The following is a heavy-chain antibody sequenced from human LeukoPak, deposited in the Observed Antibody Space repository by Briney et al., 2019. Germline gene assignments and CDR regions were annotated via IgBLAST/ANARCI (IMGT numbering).Heavy chain of an antibody. J-gene: IGHJ5*02. D-gene: IGHD4-17*01. Sequence: SEILSLTCAVYGGSFSGYYWSWIRQPPGKGLEWSGEINHSGSTNYNPSLKSRVTISVDTSKNQFSLKLSSVTAADTAVYYCARGVGDDYGDTNWFDPWGQGTLVTVSS. CDR1: GGSFSGYY. V-gene: IGHV4-34*01. CDR3: ARGVGDDYGDTNWFDP. CDR2: INHSGST.